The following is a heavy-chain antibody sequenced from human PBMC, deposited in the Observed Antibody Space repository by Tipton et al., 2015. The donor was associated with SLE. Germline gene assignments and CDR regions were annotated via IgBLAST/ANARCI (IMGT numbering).Heavy chain of an antibody. CDR3: ARGGITIFGVVISPYYMDV. V-gene: IGHV4-59*01. CDR2: IYYSGST. CDR1: GGSISSYY. Sequence: GLVKPSETLSLTCTVSGGSISSYYWSWIRQPPGKGLEWIGYIYYSGSTNYNPSLKSRVTISVDTSKNQFSLKLSSVTAADTAVYYCARGGITIFGVVISPYYMDVWGKGTTVTVSS. J-gene: IGHJ6*03. D-gene: IGHD3-3*01.